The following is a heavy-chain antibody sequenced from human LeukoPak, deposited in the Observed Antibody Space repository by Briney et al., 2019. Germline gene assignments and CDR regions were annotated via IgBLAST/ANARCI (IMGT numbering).Heavy chain of an antibody. Sequence: SETLSLTCTVSGGSINSGSYYWSWIRQPAGKGLEWMGHFYTSGHTSYNPSLKSRVTMSVDTSKNQFSLKLSSVTAADTAVYYCARDRYYYDSSGYYYLSPWGQGTLVTVSS. J-gene: IGHJ5*02. CDR1: GGSINSGSYY. V-gene: IGHV4-61*09. CDR3: ARDRYYYDSSGYYYLSP. CDR2: FYTSGHT. D-gene: IGHD3-22*01.